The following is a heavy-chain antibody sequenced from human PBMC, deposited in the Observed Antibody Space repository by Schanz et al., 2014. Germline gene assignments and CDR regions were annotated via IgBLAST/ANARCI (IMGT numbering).Heavy chain of an antibody. CDR1: GITFSGYS. V-gene: IGHV3-48*01. Sequence: EVQLVESGGGLAQPGGSLRLSCAASGITFSGYSMNWVRQAPGKGLEWVSYISGSSSTKYYADSVKGRFTISRDNEKNSLYLQRNSRRAENTAVYFWARDYESALSSPRHDAFDVWGQGTVVTVSS. J-gene: IGHJ3*01. D-gene: IGHD3-22*01. CDR3: ARDYESALSSPRHDAFDV. CDR2: ISGSSSTK.